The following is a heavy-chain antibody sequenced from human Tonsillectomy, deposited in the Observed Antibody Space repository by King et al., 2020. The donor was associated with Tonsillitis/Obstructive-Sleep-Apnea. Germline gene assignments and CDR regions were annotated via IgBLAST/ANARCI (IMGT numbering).Heavy chain of an antibody. V-gene: IGHV4-39*01. J-gene: IGHJ4*02. D-gene: IGHD1-26*01. CDR1: GGSISSSSYY. CDR3: ARLRIRVGKIFDY. Sequence: LQLQESGPGLVKPSENLSLTCTVSGGSISSSSYYWGWIRQPPGKGLEWIGSIYYSGSTYYNPSLKSRVTISVDTSKNQFSLKLSSVTAADTAVYYCARLRIRVGKIFDYWGQGTLVTVSS. CDR2: IYYSGST.